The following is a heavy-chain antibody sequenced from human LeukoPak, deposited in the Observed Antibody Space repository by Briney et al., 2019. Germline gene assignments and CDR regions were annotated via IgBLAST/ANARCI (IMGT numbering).Heavy chain of an antibody. CDR1: GGSFSGYY. V-gene: IGHV4-34*01. D-gene: IGHD4-17*01. J-gene: IGHJ4*02. CDR3: ARGYGDYVLDY. Sequence: SETLSLTCAVYGGSFSGYYWSWIRQPPGKGLEWIGEINHSGSTNYNLSLKSRVTISVDTSKNQFSLKLSSVTAADTAVYYCARGYGDYVLDYWGQGTLVTVSS. CDR2: INHSGST.